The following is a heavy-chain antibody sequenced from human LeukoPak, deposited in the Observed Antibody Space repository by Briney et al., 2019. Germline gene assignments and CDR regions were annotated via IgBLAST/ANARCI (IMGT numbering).Heavy chain of an antibody. CDR3: ARTSRVVPAAGSNWFDP. Sequence: SVKVSCKASGGTFSSYAISWVRQAPGQGLEWMGRMIPIFGIANYAQKFQGRVTITADKSTSTAYMELSSLRSEHTAVYYCARTSRVVPAAGSNWFDPWGQGTLVTVSS. J-gene: IGHJ5*02. CDR1: GGTFSSYA. V-gene: IGHV1-69*04. CDR2: MIPIFGIA. D-gene: IGHD2-2*01.